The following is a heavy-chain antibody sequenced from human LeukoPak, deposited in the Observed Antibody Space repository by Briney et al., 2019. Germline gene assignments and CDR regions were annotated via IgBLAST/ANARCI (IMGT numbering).Heavy chain of an antibody. J-gene: IGHJ5*02. D-gene: IGHD2-2*01. Sequence: GASVKVSCKASGYTFTSYGISWVRQAPGQGLEWMGWISAYKGNTNYAQKLQGRVTMTTDTSTSTAYMELRSLRSDDTAVYYCARVFVLPLLGYCSSTSCPGAWFDPWGQGTLVTVSS. V-gene: IGHV1-18*01. CDR1: GYTFTSYG. CDR2: ISAYKGNT. CDR3: ARVFVLPLLGYCSSTSCPGAWFDP.